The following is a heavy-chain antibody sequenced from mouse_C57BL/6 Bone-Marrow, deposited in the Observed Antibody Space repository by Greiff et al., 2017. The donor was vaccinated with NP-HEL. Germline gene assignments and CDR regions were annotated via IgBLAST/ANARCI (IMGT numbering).Heavy chain of an antibody. J-gene: IGHJ2*01. CDR1: GYTFTNYW. D-gene: IGHD1-1*01. CDR3: AREYYGPYYFDY. CDR2: IYPGGGYT. V-gene: IGHV1-63*01. Sequence: VQLQQSGAELVRPGTSVKMSCKASGYTFTNYWIGWVKQRPGHGLEWIGDIYPGGGYTNYNEKFKGKATLTADQSYSTAYMQFSSLTSEYSAIYYCAREYYGPYYFDYWGQGTTLTVSS.